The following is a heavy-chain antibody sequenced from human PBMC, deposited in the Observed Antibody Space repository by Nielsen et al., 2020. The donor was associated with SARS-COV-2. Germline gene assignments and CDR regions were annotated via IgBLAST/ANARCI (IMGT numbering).Heavy chain of an antibody. Sequence: SVKVSCKASGGTFISYAISWVRQAPGQGLEWMGGIIPIFGTANYAQKFQGRVTITADKSTSTAYMELSSLRSEDTAVYYCARDDEKAARRHYYYGMDVWGQGTTVTVSS. V-gene: IGHV1-69*06. CDR1: GGTFISYA. J-gene: IGHJ6*02. CDR2: IIPIFGTA. CDR3: ARDDEKAARRHYYYGMDV. D-gene: IGHD6-6*01.